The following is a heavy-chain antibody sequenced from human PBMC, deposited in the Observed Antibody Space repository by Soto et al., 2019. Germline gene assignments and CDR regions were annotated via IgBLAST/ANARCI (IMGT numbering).Heavy chain of an antibody. J-gene: IGHJ4*02. CDR1: GFTFSSYG. V-gene: IGHV3-30*18. CDR2: ISYDGSNK. Sequence: PGGSLRLSCAASGFTFSSYGMHWVRQAPGKGLEWVAVISYDGSNKYYADSVKGRFTISRDNSKNTLYLQMNSLTAEDTAIYYCAKDAPDLSGWFYFDSWGQGTLVTVSS. CDR3: AKDAPDLSGWFYFDS. D-gene: IGHD6-19*01.